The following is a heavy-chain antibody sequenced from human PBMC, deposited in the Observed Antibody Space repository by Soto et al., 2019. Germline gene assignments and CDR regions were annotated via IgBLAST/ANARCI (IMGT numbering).Heavy chain of an antibody. CDR1: GGSFSGYY. V-gene: IGHV4-34*01. CDR3: ARQKGTYYYYGMDV. D-gene: IGHD3-10*01. J-gene: IGHJ6*02. CDR2: INHSGST. Sequence: QVQLQQWGAGLLKPSETLSLTCAVYGGSFSGYYWSWIRQPPGKGLEWIGEINHSGSTNYNPSLKSRVTISVDTSKNQFSLKLSSVTAADTAVYYCARQKGTYYYYGMDVWGQGTTVTVSS.